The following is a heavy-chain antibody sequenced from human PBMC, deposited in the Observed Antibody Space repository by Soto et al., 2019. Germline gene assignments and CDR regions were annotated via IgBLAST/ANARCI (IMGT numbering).Heavy chain of an antibody. J-gene: IGHJ4*02. V-gene: IGHV1-18*01. CDR3: ARDLPPQDS. Sequence: QVQLVQSGAEVKKPGASVKVSCKASGYTFTSYGISWVRQAPGQGLEWMGWIRPYNCNTNYAQKLQXRXTXXTDPSKSTAYMELRSLRSNDTAVYYCARDLPPQDSWGQGTLVTVSS. CDR1: GYTFTSYG. CDR2: IRPYNCNT.